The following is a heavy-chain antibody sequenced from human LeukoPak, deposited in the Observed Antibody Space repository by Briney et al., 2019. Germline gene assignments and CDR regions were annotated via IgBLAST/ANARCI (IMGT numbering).Heavy chain of an antibody. CDR3: ARGTSYDSSGYGGFNIDY. CDR1: GGSISSYY. V-gene: IGHV4-4*07. D-gene: IGHD3-22*01. Sequence: SETLSLTCTVSGGSISSYYWSWIRQPAGKGLEWIGRTYTSGSTNYNPSLKSRVTISVDKSKNQFSLKLSSVTAADTAVYYCARGTSYDSSGYGGFNIDYWGQGTLVTVSS. J-gene: IGHJ4*02. CDR2: TYTSGST.